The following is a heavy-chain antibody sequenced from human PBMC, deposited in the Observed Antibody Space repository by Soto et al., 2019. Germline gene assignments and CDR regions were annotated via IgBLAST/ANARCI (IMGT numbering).Heavy chain of an antibody. CDR3: AKDLRGYSEVGAFDI. V-gene: IGHV3-30*18. Sequence: SCAASGFTFSSYGMHWVRQAPGKGLEWVAVISYDGSNKYYADSVKGRFTISRDNSKNTLYLQMNSLRAEDTAVYYCAKDLRGYSEVGAFDIWGQGTMVTVSS. D-gene: IGHD5-12*01. CDR1: GFTFSSYG. J-gene: IGHJ3*02. CDR2: ISYDGSNK.